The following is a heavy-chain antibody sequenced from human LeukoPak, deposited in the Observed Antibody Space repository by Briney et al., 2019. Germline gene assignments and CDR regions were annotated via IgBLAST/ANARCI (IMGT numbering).Heavy chain of an antibody. CDR2: IYTSGST. J-gene: IGHJ6*04. Sequence: SQTLSLTCTVSGGSISSGSYYWSWIRQPAGKGLEWIGRIYTSGSTNYNPSLRSRVTISVDTSKNQFSLKLSSVTAADTAVYYCARVQGDFWSGHSDVWGKGTTVTVSS. V-gene: IGHV4-61*02. D-gene: IGHD3-3*01. CDR1: GGSISSGSYY. CDR3: ARVQGDFWSGHSDV.